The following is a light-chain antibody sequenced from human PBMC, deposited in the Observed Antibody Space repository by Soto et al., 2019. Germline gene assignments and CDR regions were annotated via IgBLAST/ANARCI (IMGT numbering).Light chain of an antibody. CDR2: TAS. Sequence: DIQRTQSPCCLSASVGDRVTITCPASQDISNYLNWYQQKPGKAPKLLIYTASSLQSGVPSRFSGSGSGTEFTLTISSLQPEDFATYYCLQLNSYPINCGQGTRREIK. V-gene: IGKV1-17*01. J-gene: IGKJ5*01. CDR1: QDISNY. CDR3: LQLNSYPIN.